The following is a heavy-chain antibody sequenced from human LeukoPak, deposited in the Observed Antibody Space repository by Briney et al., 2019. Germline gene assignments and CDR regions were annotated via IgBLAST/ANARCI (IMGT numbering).Heavy chain of an antibody. V-gene: IGHV1-8*02. J-gene: IGHJ4*02. D-gene: IGHD6-19*01. CDR1: GYTFTSYD. CDR2: MNPNSGNT. CDR3: ARGRDARRKVGVPGTPLTNFDY. Sequence: ASVKVSCKASGYTFTSYDINWVRQATGQGLEWMGWMNPNSGNTGYAQKFQGRLTMTTDTSTSTAYMELRSLRSDDTAVYYCARGRDARRKVGVPGTPLTNFDYWGQGTLVTVSS.